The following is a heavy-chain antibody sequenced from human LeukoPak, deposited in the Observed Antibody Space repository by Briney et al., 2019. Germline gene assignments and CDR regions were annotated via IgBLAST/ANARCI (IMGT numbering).Heavy chain of an antibody. J-gene: IGHJ4*02. CDR3: ARGRRQQWLVRGY. D-gene: IGHD6-19*01. CDR1: GYTFTGYY. CDR2: INPNSGGT. Sequence: ASVNVSCKASGYTFTGYYMHWVRQAPGQGLEWMGRINPNSGGTNYAQKFQGRVTMTRNTSISTAYMELSSLRSEDTAVYYCARGRRQQWLVRGYWGQGTLVTVSS. V-gene: IGHV1-2*06.